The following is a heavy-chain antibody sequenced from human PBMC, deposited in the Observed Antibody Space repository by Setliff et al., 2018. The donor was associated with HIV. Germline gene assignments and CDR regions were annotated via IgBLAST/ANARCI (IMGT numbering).Heavy chain of an antibody. CDR2: IYTSGST. J-gene: IGHJ5*02. Sequence: PSETLSLTCTVSGDSISTYYWSWIRQPPGKGLEWIGYIYTSGSTNYNPSLKSRVTILVDTSKSQFSLKLTSVTATDTAVYYCARWGEPAVFFDPWGQGRPVTVSS. CDR3: ARWGEPAVFFDP. V-gene: IGHV4-4*08. D-gene: IGHD3-16*01. CDR1: GDSISTYY.